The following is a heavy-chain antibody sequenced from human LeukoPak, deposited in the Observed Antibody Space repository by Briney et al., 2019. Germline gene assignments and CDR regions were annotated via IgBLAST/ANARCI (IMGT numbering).Heavy chain of an antibody. CDR2: IYYSGST. D-gene: IGHD1-1*01. Sequence: SETLSLTCTVSGGSISSYYWSWIRQPPGKGLEWIGYIYYSGSTNYNPSLKSRVIISVDTSKNQFSLRLSTVTAADTAVYYCARHGTSSYYYYAMDVWGQGTTVTVSS. J-gene: IGHJ6*02. CDR3: ARHGTSSYYYYAMDV. CDR1: GGSISSYY. V-gene: IGHV4-59*08.